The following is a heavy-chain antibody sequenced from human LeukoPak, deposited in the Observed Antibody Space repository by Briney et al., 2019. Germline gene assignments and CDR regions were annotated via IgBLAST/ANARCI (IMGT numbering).Heavy chain of an antibody. J-gene: IGHJ3*02. Sequence: PSETLSLTCTVSGGSISSYYWSWIRQPPGKGLEWIGYIYYSGSTNYNPSLKSRVTISLDTSKNQFSLKLSSVTAADTAVYYCSLVGATTSFDAFDIWGQGTMVTVSS. D-gene: IGHD1-26*01. CDR1: GGSISSYY. CDR3: SLVGATTSFDAFDI. V-gene: IGHV4-59*04. CDR2: IYYSGST.